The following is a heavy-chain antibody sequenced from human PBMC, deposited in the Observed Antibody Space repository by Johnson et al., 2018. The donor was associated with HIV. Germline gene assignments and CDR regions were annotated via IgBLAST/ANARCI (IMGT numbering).Heavy chain of an antibody. CDR3: VRGGGWNHAFDI. D-gene: IGHD1-1*01. V-gene: IGHV3-30*02. Sequence: QVQLVESGGGVVQPGGSLRLSCAASGFTFSSYGMHWVRQAPGKGLEWVAFIRYAGSNKYYADSVKGRFTISRDNSKNTRYLQMNSLKPEGTAGYHCVRGGGWNHAFDIWGQGTMVTVGS. J-gene: IGHJ3*02. CDR2: IRYAGSNK. CDR1: GFTFSSYG.